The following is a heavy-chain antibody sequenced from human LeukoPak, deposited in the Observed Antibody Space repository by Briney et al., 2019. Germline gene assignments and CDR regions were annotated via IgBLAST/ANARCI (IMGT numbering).Heavy chain of an antibody. D-gene: IGHD4-17*01. Sequence: SETLSLTCTVSGGSINGYYWSWIRQPPGKGLEWIAYIDYSGNTDYNPSLKSRVTISIDTPKNQFSLKVRSVTAADSAMYYCARTASMVTTVIDYWGQGTLVTVSS. V-gene: IGHV4-59*12. CDR3: ARTASMVTTVIDY. J-gene: IGHJ4*02. CDR1: GGSINGYY. CDR2: IDYSGNT.